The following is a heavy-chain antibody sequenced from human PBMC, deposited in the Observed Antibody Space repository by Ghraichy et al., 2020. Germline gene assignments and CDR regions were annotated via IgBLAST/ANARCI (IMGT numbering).Heavy chain of an antibody. V-gene: IGHV3-21*01. CDR2: ITSSSSFI. Sequence: GGSLRLSCAGSGFTFGSYSMNWVRQSPGKRLEWVSSITSSSSFISYADSVKGRFTISRDKAQNSLSLQMSSLTAEDTAVYYCARGSKVVRFYYYDGMDGWGYGATVTVSS. J-gene: IGHJ6*04. CDR1: GFTFGSYS. CDR3: ARGSKVVRFYYYDGMDG. D-gene: IGHD4-23*01.